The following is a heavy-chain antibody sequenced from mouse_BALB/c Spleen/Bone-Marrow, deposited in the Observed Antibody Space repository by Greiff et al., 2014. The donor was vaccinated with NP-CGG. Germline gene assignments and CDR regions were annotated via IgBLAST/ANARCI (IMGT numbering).Heavy chain of an antibody. V-gene: IGHV1-77*01. Sequence: VQVVESGPELVKPGTSVKMSCKASGYTFTDFVISWVKQKTGQGLEWIGETYPGNDGSYYYERFKGKATLTADKSSNTAYMQLSSLTSEDSAVYFCAREGTGTGWYFDVWGAGTTVTVSS. CDR3: AREGTGTGWYFDV. CDR1: GYTFTDFV. D-gene: IGHD4-1*01. CDR2: TYPGNDGS. J-gene: IGHJ1*01.